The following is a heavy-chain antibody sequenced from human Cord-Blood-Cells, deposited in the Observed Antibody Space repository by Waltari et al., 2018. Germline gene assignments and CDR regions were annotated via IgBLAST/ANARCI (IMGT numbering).Heavy chain of an antibody. J-gene: IGHJ3*02. CDR2: INHSGST. Sequence: QVQLQQWGAGLLKPSETLSLTCAVYGGSFRGYYWSWIRQPPGKGLEWIGEINHSGSTNYNPSLKSRVTISVDTSKNQFSLKLSSVTAADTAVYYCARGLSSSFAFDIWGQGTMVTVSS. CDR3: ARGLSSSFAFDI. V-gene: IGHV4-34*01. D-gene: IGHD6-6*01. CDR1: GGSFRGYY.